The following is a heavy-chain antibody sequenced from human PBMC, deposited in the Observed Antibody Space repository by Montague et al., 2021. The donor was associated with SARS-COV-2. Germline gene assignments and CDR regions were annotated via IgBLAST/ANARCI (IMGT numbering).Heavy chain of an antibody. CDR2: ISNDGGNK. CDR3: AKDLVGDFWSAFYSGYFDY. V-gene: IGHV3-30*18. Sequence: SLRLSCAASGFTFNNYGMHWVRQAPGKELEWVAVISNDGGNKYYADSVKGRFSISRDNSKITLYLQMNSLGAEDTAVYYCAKDLVGDFWSAFYSGYFDYWGQGTLVTVSS. J-gene: IGHJ4*02. CDR1: GFTFNNYG. D-gene: IGHD3-3*01.